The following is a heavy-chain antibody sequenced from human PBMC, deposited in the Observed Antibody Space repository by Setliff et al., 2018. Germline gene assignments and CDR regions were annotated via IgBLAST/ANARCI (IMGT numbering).Heavy chain of an antibody. CDR3: ARLGRERSTFAWLDA. CDR1: GYNFANHW. J-gene: IGHJ5*02. V-gene: IGHV5-10-1*01. CDR2: IDPGDSYA. Sequence: GESLKISCQASGYNFANHWIAWVRLMPGKGLEYMGRIDPGDSYADYSPSIEGLVTISADKSRTTVYLQWTSLQASDAALHLCARLGRERSTFAWLDAWGQGTQVTSPQ. D-gene: IGHD1-1*01.